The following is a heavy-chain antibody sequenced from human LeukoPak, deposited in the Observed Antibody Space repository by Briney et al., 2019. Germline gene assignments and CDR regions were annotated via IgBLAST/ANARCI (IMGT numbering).Heavy chain of an antibody. Sequence: SETLSLTCTVSGGSISSYYWSWIRQPPWKGLEWIGYIYYSGSTNYNPSLKSRVTISVDTSKNQFSLKLSSVTAADTAVYYCAKAVAGNGFDYWGQGTLVTVSS. J-gene: IGHJ4*02. D-gene: IGHD6-19*01. CDR3: AKAVAGNGFDY. V-gene: IGHV4-59*01. CDR1: GGSISSYY. CDR2: IYYSGST.